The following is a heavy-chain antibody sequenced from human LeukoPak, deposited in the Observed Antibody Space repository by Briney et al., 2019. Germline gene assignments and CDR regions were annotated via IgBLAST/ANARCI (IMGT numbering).Heavy chain of an antibody. V-gene: IGHV3-21*01. Sequence: GGSLRLSCAASGFAFSSYSMNWVRQAPGKGLEWVSSISSSSSYIYYADSVKGRFTISRDNAKNSLYLQMNSLRAEDTAVYYCVACGYSYGLFDYWGQGTLVTVSS. J-gene: IGHJ4*02. CDR1: GFAFSSYS. CDR3: VACGYSYGLFDY. CDR2: ISSSSSYI. D-gene: IGHD5-18*01.